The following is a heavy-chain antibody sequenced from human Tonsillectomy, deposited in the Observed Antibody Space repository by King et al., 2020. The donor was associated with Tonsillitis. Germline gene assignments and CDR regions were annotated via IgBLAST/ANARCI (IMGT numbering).Heavy chain of an antibody. J-gene: IGHJ5*02. CDR1: GGSISSSSYF. V-gene: IGHV4-39*01. CDR3: ARHRVRGYSYGYSGWFVP. Sequence: VQLQESGPRLVRPSETLSLTCTVSGGSISSSSYFWGWIRQPPGKGLEWIGSIYYSGITSYNPSLKSRVTISVDTSKNQFSLRLSPVTAADTAVYYCARHRVRGYSYGYSGWFVPWGQGTLVTVSS. D-gene: IGHD5-18*01. CDR2: IYYSGIT.